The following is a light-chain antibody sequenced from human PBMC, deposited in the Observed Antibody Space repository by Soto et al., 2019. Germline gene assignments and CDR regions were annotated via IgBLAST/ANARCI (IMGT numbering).Light chain of an antibody. J-gene: IGLJ1*01. CDR3: CSYAGSSSLV. CDR2: EGS. V-gene: IGLV2-23*01. CDR1: SSDVGSYNL. Sequence: QSALTQPASVSGSPGQSITISCTGTSSDVGSYNLVSWYQQHPGKAPKLMIYEGSKRPSGVSNRFSGSKSGNTASLTISGLQADDEADYHCCSYAGSSSLVFGTGTKVTVL.